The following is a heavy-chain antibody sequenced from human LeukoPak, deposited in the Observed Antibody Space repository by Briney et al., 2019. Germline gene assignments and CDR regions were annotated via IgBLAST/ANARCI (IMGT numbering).Heavy chain of an antibody. CDR3: ARDAVDQLPDY. Sequence: GGSLRLSCAASEFSVGSNYMTWVRQAPGKGLEWVANIKQDGSEKYYVDSVKGRFTISRDNAKNSLYLQMNSLRAEDTAVYYCARDAVDQLPDYWGQGTLVTVSS. J-gene: IGHJ4*02. D-gene: IGHD1-1*01. V-gene: IGHV3-7*01. CDR2: IKQDGSEK. CDR1: EFSVGSNY.